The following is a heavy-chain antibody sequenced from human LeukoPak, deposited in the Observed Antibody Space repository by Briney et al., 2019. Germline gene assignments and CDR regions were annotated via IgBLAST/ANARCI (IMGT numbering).Heavy chain of an antibody. CDR3: ARDRGSGSYDLSR. CDR2: IYYSGST. CDR1: GGSISSYY. Sequence: ASETLSLTCTVSGGSISSYYWSWIRQPPGKGLEWIGYIYYSGSTNYNPSLKSRVTISVDTSKNQFSLKLRSVTAADTAVYYCARDRGSGSYDLSRWGQGTLVTVSS. D-gene: IGHD3-10*01. V-gene: IGHV4-59*01. J-gene: IGHJ4*02.